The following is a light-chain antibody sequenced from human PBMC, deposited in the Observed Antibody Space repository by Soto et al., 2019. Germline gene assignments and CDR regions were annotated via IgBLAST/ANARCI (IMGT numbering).Light chain of an antibody. CDR1: DNIVHW. CDR2: KAA. Sequence: DIQMTQSPSTLSASVGDRVASSCGASDNIVHWVAWYQQKPGKAPKLLIYKAANLADEVPSRFAGSGSGTDFTLTITRLQPDDFATYYCQHHNSFSRTFGQGTKVDIK. CDR3: QHHNSFSRT. J-gene: IGKJ1*01. V-gene: IGKV1-5*03.